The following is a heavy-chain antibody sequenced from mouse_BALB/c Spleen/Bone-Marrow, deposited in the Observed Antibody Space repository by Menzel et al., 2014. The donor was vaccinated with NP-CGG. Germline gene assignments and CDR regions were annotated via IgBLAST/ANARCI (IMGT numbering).Heavy chain of an antibody. Sequence: EVHLVESGGGLVQPGGSRKLSCAPSGFNFQTFGMQWVRQAPEKGLEWVAYISSGSSTVYYGDTVRGRFTISRDNPKXTLFLQMTSLRSEDTAMYFCARSRFPDYGTSPFDYWGQGTPLTVSS. J-gene: IGHJ2*01. CDR3: ARSRFPDYGTSPFDY. D-gene: IGHD1-1*01. CDR2: ISSGSSTV. V-gene: IGHV5-17*02. CDR1: GFNFQTFG.